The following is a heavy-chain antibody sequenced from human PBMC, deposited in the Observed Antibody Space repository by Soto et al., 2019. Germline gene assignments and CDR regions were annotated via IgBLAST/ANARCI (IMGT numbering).Heavy chain of an antibody. CDR3: ARDHPVAGTGYYYYSGMDV. D-gene: IGHD6-19*01. CDR2: ISSSNSTI. Sequence: GGSLRLSCAASGFTYGSYSMNWVRQAPGKGLEGVSYISSSNSTIYYAASVQDPFNLSSDNAKNSLHLQMNSLRDEDTAVYYCARDHPVAGTGYYYYSGMDVWGQGTTVTVSS. CDR1: GFTYGSYS. J-gene: IGHJ6*02. V-gene: IGHV3-48*02.